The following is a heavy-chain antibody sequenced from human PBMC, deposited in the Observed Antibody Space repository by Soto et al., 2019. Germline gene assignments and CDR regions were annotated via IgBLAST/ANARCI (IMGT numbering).Heavy chain of an antibody. CDR3: AKDHIAAAGTFDY. J-gene: IGHJ4*02. Sequence: AVGSLRLSCAASGFTFSSYGMHWVRQAPGKGLEWVAVISYDGSNKYYADSVKGRFTISRDNSKNTLYLQMNSLRAEDTAVYYCAKDHIAAAGTFDYWGQGTLVTVSS. CDR2: ISYDGSNK. V-gene: IGHV3-30*18. D-gene: IGHD6-13*01. CDR1: GFTFSSYG.